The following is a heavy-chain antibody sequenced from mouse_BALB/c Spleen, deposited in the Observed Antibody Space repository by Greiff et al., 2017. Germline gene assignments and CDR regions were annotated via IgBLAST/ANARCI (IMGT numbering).Heavy chain of an antibody. J-gene: IGHJ4*01. V-gene: IGHV14-3*02. Sequence: EVQLVESGAELVKPGASVKLSCTASGFNFKDTYMHWVKQRPEQGLEWIGRIDPANGNTKYDPKFQGKATITADTSSNTAYLQLSSLTSEDTAVYYYAEGGNYGYYAMDYWGQGTSVTVSS. CDR2: IDPANGNT. CDR3: AEGGNYGYYAMDY. CDR1: GFNFKDTY. D-gene: IGHD2-1*01.